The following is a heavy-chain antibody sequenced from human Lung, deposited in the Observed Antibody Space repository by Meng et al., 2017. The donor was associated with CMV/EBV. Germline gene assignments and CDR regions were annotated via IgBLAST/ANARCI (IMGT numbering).Heavy chain of an antibody. Sequence: ASXXVSXKASGYTFTSYDINCVRQATGQGLEWMGWMNPNSGNTGYAQKFQGRVTMTRNTSISTAYLELSSLRSEDTVVYDCARGLNGGLRFLEWLLRPYYYGMDVWXQGTXVTVSS. D-gene: IGHD3-3*01. J-gene: IGHJ6*02. CDR1: GYTFTSYD. CDR2: MNPNSGNT. CDR3: ARGLNGGLRFLEWLLRPYYYGMDV. V-gene: IGHV1-8*01.